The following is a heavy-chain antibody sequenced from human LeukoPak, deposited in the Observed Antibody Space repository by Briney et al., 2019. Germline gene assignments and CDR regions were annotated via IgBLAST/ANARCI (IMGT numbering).Heavy chain of an antibody. CDR2: IYYSGST. V-gene: IGHV4-59*12. D-gene: IGHD3-9*01. J-gene: IGHJ4*02. Sequence: SETLSLTCTVSGGSISSYYWSWIRQPPGKGLEWIGYIYYSGSTYYNPSLKSRVTISVDRSKNQFSLKLSSVTAADTAVYYCASRDILTSPEYDYWGQGTLVTVSS. CDR1: GGSISSYY. CDR3: ASRDILTSPEYDY.